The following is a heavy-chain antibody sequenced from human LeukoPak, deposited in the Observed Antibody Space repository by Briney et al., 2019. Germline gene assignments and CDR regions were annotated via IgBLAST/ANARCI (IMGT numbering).Heavy chain of an antibody. D-gene: IGHD5-18*01. CDR1: GFRFSNYA. Sequence: PGGSLRLSCAASGFRFSNYAMNWVRQAPGKGLEWVAVISHDGSNKYYADSVKGRFTISRDNSKNTLYLQMNSLRAEDTAVYYCATRKRGYSYGFDYWGQGTLVTVSS. CDR3: ATRKRGYSYGFDY. J-gene: IGHJ4*02. CDR2: ISHDGSNK. V-gene: IGHV3-30-3*01.